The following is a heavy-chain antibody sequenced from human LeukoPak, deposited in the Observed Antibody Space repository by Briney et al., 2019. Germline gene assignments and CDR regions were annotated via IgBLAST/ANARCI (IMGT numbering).Heavy chain of an antibody. CDR3: AKDPSFRPGYFDY. J-gene: IGHJ4*02. V-gene: IGHV3-30*02. CDR2: IRYDGSNK. Sequence: GGSLRLSCAASGFTFSSYGMHWVRQAPGKGLEWVAFIRYDGSNKYHADSVKGRFTISRDNSKNTLYLQMNSLRAEDTAVYYCAKDPSFRPGYFDYWGQGTLVTVSS. CDR1: GFTFSSYG.